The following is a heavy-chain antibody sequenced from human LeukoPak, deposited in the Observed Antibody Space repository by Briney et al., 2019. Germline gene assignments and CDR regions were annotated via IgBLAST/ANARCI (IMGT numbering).Heavy chain of an antibody. V-gene: IGHV3-30*18. D-gene: IGHD3-22*01. CDR3: AKDSDYYDSSGYEFHY. J-gene: IGHJ4*02. CDR1: GFTFSSYG. CDR2: ISYDGSNK. Sequence: GGSLRLSCAASGFTFSSYGMHWVRQAPGKGLEWVAVISYDGSNKYYADSVKGRFTISRDNSKNTLYLQMNSLRAEDTAVYYCAKDSDYYDSSGYEFHYWGQGTLVTVSS.